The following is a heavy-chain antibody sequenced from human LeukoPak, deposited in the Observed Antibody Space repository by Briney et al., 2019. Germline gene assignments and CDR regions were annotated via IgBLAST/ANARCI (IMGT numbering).Heavy chain of an antibody. D-gene: IGHD3-9*01. CDR1: GFTFSSYG. J-gene: IGHJ4*02. CDR2: ISSSSSYI. Sequence: PGGSLRLSCAASGFTFSSYGMHWVRQAPGKGLEWVSSISSSSSYIYYADSVKGRFTISRDNAKNTLYLQMNSLRADDTAVYYCAKDRVLRYFDWLFDLDYWGQGTLVTVSS. CDR3: AKDRVLRYFDWLFDLDY. V-gene: IGHV3-21*01.